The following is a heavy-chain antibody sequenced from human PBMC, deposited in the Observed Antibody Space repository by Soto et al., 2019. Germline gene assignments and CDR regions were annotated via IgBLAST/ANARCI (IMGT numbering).Heavy chain of an antibody. CDR1: GFTFSSYI. CDR2: ISSSSSYI. V-gene: IGHV3-21*01. Sequence: PGGSLRLSCAASGFTFSSYIMNWVRQSPGRGLEWVSSISSSSSYIYYADSVKGRFTISRDNAKNSLYLQMNSLRAEDTAVYYCARTDFWSGYYDAFDIWGQGTMVTVSS. CDR3: ARTDFWSGYYDAFDI. J-gene: IGHJ3*02. D-gene: IGHD3-3*01.